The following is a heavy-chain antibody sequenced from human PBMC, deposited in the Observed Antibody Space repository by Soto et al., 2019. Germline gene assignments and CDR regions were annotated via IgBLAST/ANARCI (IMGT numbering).Heavy chain of an antibody. V-gene: IGHV3-48*03. J-gene: IGHJ4*02. CDR3: AREVGGYFFNY. Sequence: GGSLRLSCTASGFTFSGYEMNWVRQAPGKGLEWVSYISSSDATIRYADSVKGRFTISRDNAKNSLSLQMNSLGAEDTAVYYCAREVGGYFFNYCGQGTLVTVSS. CDR1: GFTFSGYE. D-gene: IGHD3-10*01. CDR2: ISSSDATI.